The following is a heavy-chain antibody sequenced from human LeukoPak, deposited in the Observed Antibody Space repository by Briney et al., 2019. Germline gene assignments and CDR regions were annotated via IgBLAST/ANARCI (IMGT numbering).Heavy chain of an antibody. Sequence: SETLSLTCTVSGGSISSGSYYWSWIRQPAWKGLEWIGRIYISGSTNYNPSLKSRVTISVDTSKNQFSLKLSSVTAADTAVYYCANSIDFDYGDYYFDYWGQGALVTISS. D-gene: IGHD4-17*01. CDR3: ANSIDFDYGDYYFDY. J-gene: IGHJ4*02. V-gene: IGHV4-61*02. CDR1: GGSISSGSYY. CDR2: IYISGST.